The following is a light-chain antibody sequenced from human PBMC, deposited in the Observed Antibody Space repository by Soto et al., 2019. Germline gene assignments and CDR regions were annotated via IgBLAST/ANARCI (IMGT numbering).Light chain of an antibody. CDR2: GVS. CDR1: QTVTTTY. V-gene: IGKV3-20*01. CDR3: QQYGDTRGT. J-gene: IGKJ2*01. Sequence: EFVLTQSPGTLSLSPGERATLSCSSSQTVTTTYLAWYQQKPGQAPRLLIYGVSSRASGIPDRFSGSGSGTDLNLTISRLEPEDFAVYYCQQYGDTRGTFGQGTRLQI.